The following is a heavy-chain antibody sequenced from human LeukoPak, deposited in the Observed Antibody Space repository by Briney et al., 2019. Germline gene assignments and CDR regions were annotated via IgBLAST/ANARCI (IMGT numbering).Heavy chain of an antibody. J-gene: IGHJ4*02. CDR1: GGSISSSRYY. CDR3: ARGHRGYDFWSGYSTCLDS. D-gene: IGHD3-3*01. Sequence: SETLSLTCTVSGGSISSSRYYWGWIRPPPGKGLESIGSMYYSGSTYYNPSLKSRVTISVDTSKNHFSLKLSSVTAADTAVYYCARGHRGYDFWSGYSTCLDSWGQGTLVTVSS. V-gene: IGHV4-39*02. CDR2: MYYSGST.